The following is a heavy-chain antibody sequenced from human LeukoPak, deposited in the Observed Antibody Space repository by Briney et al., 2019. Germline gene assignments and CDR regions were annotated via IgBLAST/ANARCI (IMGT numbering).Heavy chain of an antibody. CDR3: AKDRLTWRYSYGTTHDY. D-gene: IGHD5-18*01. Sequence: GGTLRLSCAASGFTFSNYGMSWVRQAPGKGLEWVSAISVSGGSTYYADSVKGRFTISRDNSKNTLYLQMNSLRAEDTAVYYCAKDRLTWRYSYGTTHDYWGQGTLVTVSS. V-gene: IGHV3-23*01. J-gene: IGHJ4*02. CDR2: ISVSGGST. CDR1: GFTFSNYG.